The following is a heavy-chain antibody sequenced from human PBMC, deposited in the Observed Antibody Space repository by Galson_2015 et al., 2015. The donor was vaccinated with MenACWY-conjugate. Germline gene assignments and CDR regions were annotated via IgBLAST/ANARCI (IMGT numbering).Heavy chain of an antibody. D-gene: IGHD3-9*01. Sequence: SVKVSCKASGYTFTLYAMHWVRQAPGQGLEWMGWINAGNGNTKYSQKFQDRVTITRDISASTVYMELTSLGSEDTAVYYCARGASPLTGDLKRDWFDPWGQGT. CDR2: INAGNGNT. CDR3: ARGASPLTGDLKRDWFDP. J-gene: IGHJ5*02. V-gene: IGHV1-3*01. CDR1: GYTFTLYA.